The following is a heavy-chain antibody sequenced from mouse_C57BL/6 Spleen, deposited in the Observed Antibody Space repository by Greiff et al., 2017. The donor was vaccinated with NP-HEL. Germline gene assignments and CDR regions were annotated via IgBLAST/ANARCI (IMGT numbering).Heavy chain of an antibody. Sequence: QVQLQQSGAELARPGASVKLSCKASGYTFTSYGISWVKQRTGQGLEWIGEIYPRSGNTYYNEKFKGKATLTADKSSSTAYMELRSLTSEDSSVYFCARRSPTVVAPMDYWGQGTSVTVSS. D-gene: IGHD1-1*01. CDR2: IYPRSGNT. CDR3: ARRSPTVVAPMDY. V-gene: IGHV1-81*01. J-gene: IGHJ4*01. CDR1: GYTFTSYG.